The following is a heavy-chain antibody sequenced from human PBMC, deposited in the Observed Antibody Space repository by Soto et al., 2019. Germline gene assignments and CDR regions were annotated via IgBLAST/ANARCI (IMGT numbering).Heavy chain of an antibody. D-gene: IGHD1-1*01. V-gene: IGHV3-11*03. CDR3: ASGQDNRAVNFDY. Sequence: GGSLRLSCAASGFTFSDYYMSWLRQAPGKGLEWVSYITSSSSYTNYADSVKGRFTISRDNAKNSLYLQMNSLRAEDTAVYYCASGQDNRAVNFDYWGQGTLVTVSS. CDR1: GFTFSDYY. J-gene: IGHJ4*02. CDR2: ITSSSSYT.